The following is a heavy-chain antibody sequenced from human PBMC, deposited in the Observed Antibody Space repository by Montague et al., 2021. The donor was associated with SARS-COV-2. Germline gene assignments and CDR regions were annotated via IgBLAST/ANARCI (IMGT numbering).Heavy chain of an antibody. J-gene: IGHJ4*02. CDR2: ISWNSERK. D-gene: IGHD5-12*01. V-gene: IGHV3-9*01. CDR3: AKDTSSWIRELPDY. CDR1: GFTFHDYA. Sequence: SLRLSCAASGFTFHDYAMHWVRQTPGKGLEWVSGISWNSERKDYADSVKGRFTISRDNAKNVLYLQMNSLRREDTAWYYCAKDTSSWIRELPDYWGQGTLVTVSS.